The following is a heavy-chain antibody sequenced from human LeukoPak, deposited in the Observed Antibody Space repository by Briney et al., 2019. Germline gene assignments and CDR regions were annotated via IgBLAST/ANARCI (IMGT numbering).Heavy chain of an antibody. Sequence: ASVKVSCKASGYTFTGYYMHWVRQAPEQGLEWMGWINPNSGGTNYAQKFQGRVTMTRDTSISTAYMELSRLRSDGTAVYYCASVYSSSWYSGYYYYGMDVWGQGTTVTVSS. CDR3: ASVYSSSWYSGYYYYGMDV. CDR1: GYTFTGYY. D-gene: IGHD6-13*01. CDR2: INPNSGGT. V-gene: IGHV1-2*02. J-gene: IGHJ6*02.